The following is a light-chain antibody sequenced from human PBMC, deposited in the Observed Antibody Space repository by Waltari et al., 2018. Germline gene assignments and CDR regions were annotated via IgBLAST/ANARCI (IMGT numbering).Light chain of an antibody. Sequence: EIVMTLSPATLSVSPGARATLSCRDSQSVSPHFAWSPPQPGQAPRLLIYGASTRATVTPSRGRAKWGGTEFTLTISSLQSEDFAIYYCQHYNHWPPDTFGQGTRLEIK. J-gene: IGKJ5*01. V-gene: IGKV3-15*01. CDR3: QHYNHWPPDT. CDR1: QSVSPH. CDR2: GAS.